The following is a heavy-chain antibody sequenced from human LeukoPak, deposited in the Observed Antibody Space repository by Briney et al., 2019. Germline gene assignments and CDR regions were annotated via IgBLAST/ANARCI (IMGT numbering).Heavy chain of an antibody. J-gene: IGHJ4*02. Sequence: SETLSLTCAVYGGSFSGYYWIWIRQPPGKGLEWIGEINHSGSTNYNPSLKSRVTISVDTSKNQFSLKLSSVTAADTAVYYCARGTYYYGSGSYNFDYWGQGTLVTVSS. CDR2: INHSGST. CDR1: GGSFSGYY. CDR3: ARGTYYYGSGSYNFDY. D-gene: IGHD3-10*01. V-gene: IGHV4-34*01.